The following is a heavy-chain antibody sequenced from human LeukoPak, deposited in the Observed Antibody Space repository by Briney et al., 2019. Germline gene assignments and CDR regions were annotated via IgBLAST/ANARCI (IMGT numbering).Heavy chain of an antibody. V-gene: IGHV3-33*01. CDR1: GFTFSTYA. J-gene: IGHJ5*02. Sequence: GGSLRLSCTASGFTFSTYAMHWVRQAPGKXXXGVAVIWNDGGDKYYADSVKGRFTISRDNSKNTLYLQMNSLRAEDTAVYYCARDLSRSWFDPWGQGTLVTVSS. CDR2: IWNDGGDK. CDR3: ARDLSRSWFDP.